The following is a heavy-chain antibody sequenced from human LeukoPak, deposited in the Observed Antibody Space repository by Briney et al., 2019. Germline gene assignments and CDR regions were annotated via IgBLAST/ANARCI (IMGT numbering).Heavy chain of an antibody. CDR3: AKDSMEYYYDSSGYYCDY. CDR2: ISWNSATI. Sequence: GRSLRLSCAASGFTFDDYAMHWVRHAPGKGLEWVSGISWNSATIGYADSVKGRFTISRDVAKNSLYLQMNSLRAEDTALYYCAKDSMEYYYDSSGYYCDYWGQGTLVTVSS. V-gene: IGHV3-9*01. CDR1: GFTFDDYA. J-gene: IGHJ4*02. D-gene: IGHD3-22*01.